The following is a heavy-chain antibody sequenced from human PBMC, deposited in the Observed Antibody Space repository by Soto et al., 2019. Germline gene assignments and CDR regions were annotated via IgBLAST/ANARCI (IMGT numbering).Heavy chain of an antibody. CDR1: GFTFSGSA. V-gene: IGHV3-73*01. Sequence: GGSLRLSCAASGFTFSGSAMHWVRQASGKGLEWVGRIRSKANSYATAYAASVKGRFTISRDDSKNTAYLQMNSLKTEDTAVYYCSRLDIGVTTGTFDYWGQGTLVTVSS. CDR3: SRLDIGVTTGTFDY. J-gene: IGHJ4*02. CDR2: IRSKANSYAT. D-gene: IGHD4-17*01.